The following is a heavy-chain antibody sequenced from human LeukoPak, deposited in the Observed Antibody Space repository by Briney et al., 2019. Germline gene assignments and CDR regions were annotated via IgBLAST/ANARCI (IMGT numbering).Heavy chain of an antibody. V-gene: IGHV3-23*01. CDR2: NRGSGTST. CDR1: GFTFSSYG. Sequence: SGGSLRLSCAASGFTFSSYGMSWVRQAPGKGLEWVSANRGSGTSTYYADSVKGRFTVSRDNSKNTLYLQLNSLSAEDTAVYYCAKRYYGSGSYHTFDSWGQGTLVTVSS. J-gene: IGHJ4*02. D-gene: IGHD3-10*01. CDR3: AKRYYGSGSYHTFDS.